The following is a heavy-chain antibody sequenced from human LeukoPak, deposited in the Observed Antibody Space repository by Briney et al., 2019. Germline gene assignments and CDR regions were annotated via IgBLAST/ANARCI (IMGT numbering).Heavy chain of an antibody. CDR2: ISAYNGNT. J-gene: IGHJ6*03. CDR1: GYTFTSYG. D-gene: IGHD2-2*02. V-gene: IGHV1-18*01. CDR3: ARAAPNIAVVPAVKPHYYYYMDV. Sequence: GASVKVSCKASGYTFTSYGISWVRQAPGQGLEWMGWISAYNGNTNYAQKLQGRVTMTTDTSTSTAYMELRSLRSDDTAVYYCARAAPNIAVVPAVKPHYYYYMDVWGKGTTVTVSS.